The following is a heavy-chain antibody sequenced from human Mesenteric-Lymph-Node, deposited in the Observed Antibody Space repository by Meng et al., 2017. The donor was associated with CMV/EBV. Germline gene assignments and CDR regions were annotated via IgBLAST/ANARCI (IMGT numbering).Heavy chain of an antibody. J-gene: IGHJ4*02. CDR3: AKMTTAQWLIFD. CDR2: IKEDGRDK. D-gene: IGHD6-19*01. V-gene: IGHV3-7*03. CDR1: GFTFSDYW. Sequence: GESLKISCAVSGFTFSDYWMSWVRQAPGKGLEWVANIKEDGRDKYYVDSVKGRFIISRDNFKNTLYLQMNSLRVEDTAIYYCAKMTTAQWLIFDWGQGGLVTVSS.